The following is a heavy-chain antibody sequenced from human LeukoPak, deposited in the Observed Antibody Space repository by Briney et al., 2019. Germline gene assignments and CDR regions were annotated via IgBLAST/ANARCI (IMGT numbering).Heavy chain of an antibody. Sequence: RGSLRLSCAASGFTFSRYDMHWVRQAPGKGLEYVSGVTRNGDRTFYAKSVKGRFTISRDNAKNSLYLQMNSLRAEDTAVYYCARGASSWYGSLGWFDPWGQGTLVTVSS. V-gene: IGHV3-64*01. D-gene: IGHD6-13*01. J-gene: IGHJ5*02. CDR3: ARGASSWYGSLGWFDP. CDR1: GFTFSRYD. CDR2: VTRNGDRT.